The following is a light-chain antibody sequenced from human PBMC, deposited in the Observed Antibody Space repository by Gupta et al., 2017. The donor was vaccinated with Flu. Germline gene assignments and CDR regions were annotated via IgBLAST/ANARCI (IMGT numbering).Light chain of an antibody. V-gene: IGKV3D-15*01. CDR1: QSVTNN. CDR3: QQYNNWPIT. J-gene: IGKJ5*01. Sequence: VMPQSTDTLSVSPGERVALSCRASQSVTNNLAWYQQRPGQAPSLLIFGASTRATGIPARFSGSGSGTEFTLTISSLQSEDFALYYCQQYNNWPITFGQGTRLEIK. CDR2: GAS.